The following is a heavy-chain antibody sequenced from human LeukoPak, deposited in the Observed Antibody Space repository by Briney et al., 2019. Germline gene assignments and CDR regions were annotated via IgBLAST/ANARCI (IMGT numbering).Heavy chain of an antibody. Sequence: GGSLRLSCAASGFSFSRYSVNWVRQAPGKGLEWVSFIGSSSRYIYYADSVKGRFTISRDDAKNSLYLQMSSLRAEDTAVYYCARDVGSGSYSASDYWGQGTLVTVSS. D-gene: IGHD3-10*01. CDR3: ARDVGSGSYSASDY. V-gene: IGHV3-21*01. J-gene: IGHJ4*02. CDR2: IGSSSRYI. CDR1: GFSFSRYS.